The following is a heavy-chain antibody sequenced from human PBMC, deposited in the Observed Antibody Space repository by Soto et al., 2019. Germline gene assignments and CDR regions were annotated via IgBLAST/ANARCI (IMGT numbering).Heavy chain of an antibody. D-gene: IGHD3-10*01. V-gene: IGHV3-21*01. CDR1: GFTFSAYN. CDR3: ARQLYCGELSYGY. Sequence: EVQLVESGGGLVKPGGSLRLSCAASGFTFSAYNMNWVRQAPGKGLEWVSSISSSGTYVYYADSVKGRFTISRDNAKNSRYLQMNSLRAEETAVYYCARQLYCGELSYGYWGQGTLVTVSS. CDR2: ISSSGTYV. J-gene: IGHJ4*02.